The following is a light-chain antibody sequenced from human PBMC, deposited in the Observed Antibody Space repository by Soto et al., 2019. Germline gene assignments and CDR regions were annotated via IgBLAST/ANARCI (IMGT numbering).Light chain of an antibody. V-gene: IGKV1-12*01. CDR2: VSS. CDR3: QQANTFPRT. CDR1: QDISSW. Sequence: DIQMTQSPSSVSASVGDRVTITCRASQDISSWLGWYQQKPGKAPKPLIYVSSTLQSGVPSRFSGSGSGTEFTLTISSLQPEDFATYYCQQANTFPRTFGQGTKVDIK. J-gene: IGKJ1*01.